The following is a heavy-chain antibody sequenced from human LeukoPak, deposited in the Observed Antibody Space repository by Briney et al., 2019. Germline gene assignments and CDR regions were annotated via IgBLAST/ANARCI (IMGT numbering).Heavy chain of an antibody. V-gene: IGHV3-30*18. J-gene: IGHJ4*02. D-gene: IGHD5-12*01. CDR1: GFIFSSYG. CDR2: ISYDGSNK. CDR3: AKDRDFSGYDAGVFDY. Sequence: GGSLRLSCAASGFIFSSYGMSWVRQAPGKGLEWVAVISYDGSNKYYADSVKGRFTISRDNSKNTLYLQMNSLRAEDTAVYYCAKDRDFSGYDAGVFDYWGQGTLVTVSS.